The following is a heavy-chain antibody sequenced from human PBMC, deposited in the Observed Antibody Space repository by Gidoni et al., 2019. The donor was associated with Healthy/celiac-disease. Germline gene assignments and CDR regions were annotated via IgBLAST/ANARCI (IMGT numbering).Heavy chain of an antibody. CDR1: GFTFDAYA. D-gene: IGHD3-9*01. V-gene: IGHV3-9*01. CDR3: AKDMGRYFDWPHDY. CDR2: ISWNSGSI. J-gene: IGHJ4*02. Sequence: EVQLVESGGGLVQPGRSLRLSCAASGFTFDAYAMHWVRQAPGKGMEWVSGISWNSGSIGYADSVKGRFTISRDNAKNSLYLQMNSLRAEDTALYYCAKDMGRYFDWPHDYWGQGTLVTVSS.